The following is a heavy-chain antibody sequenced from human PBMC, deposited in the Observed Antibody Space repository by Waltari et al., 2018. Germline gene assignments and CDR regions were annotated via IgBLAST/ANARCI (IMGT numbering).Heavy chain of an antibody. CDR2: ISDDVSNK. CDR1: GFTFSSYA. V-gene: IGHV3-30-3*01. D-gene: IGHD3-3*01. Sequence: QVQLVESGGGVVQPGRSLRLSCAASGFTFSSYAMHWVRQAPGKGLEWGSVISDDVSNKYYADSVKGRFTISRDNSKNTLYLQMNSLRAEDTAVYYCAREGGRFLEWSLPDYWGQGTLVTVSS. J-gene: IGHJ4*02. CDR3: AREGGRFLEWSLPDY.